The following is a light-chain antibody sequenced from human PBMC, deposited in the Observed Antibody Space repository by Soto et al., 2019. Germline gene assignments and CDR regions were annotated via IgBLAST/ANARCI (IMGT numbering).Light chain of an antibody. CDR2: GAS. CDR1: QSVNTN. V-gene: IGKV3-15*01. J-gene: IGKJ1*01. Sequence: EIVMTQSPATLSVSPGQRVTLSCRASQSVNTNLAWYQHKPGQAPRLLIYGASTRATGIPARFSGTGSGTEFTLTISSLQSEDFAVYYCQQYNNWTWTFGHGTKVEIK. CDR3: QQYNNWTWT.